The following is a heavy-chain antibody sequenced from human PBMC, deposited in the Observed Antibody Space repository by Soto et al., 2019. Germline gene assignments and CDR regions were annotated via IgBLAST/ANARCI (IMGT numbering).Heavy chain of an antibody. J-gene: IGHJ4*02. Sequence: PGGSLRLSCAASGFTFSNYAMHWVRQAPGEGLEWVSTISDNGGGTYYADSVKGRFTISRDNSKKTLYLLMNSLRAEDTALYYCAKDALAVAGTFVSWGQGA. CDR2: ISDNGGGT. D-gene: IGHD6-19*01. CDR1: GFTFSNYA. V-gene: IGHV3-23*01. CDR3: AKDALAVAGTFVS.